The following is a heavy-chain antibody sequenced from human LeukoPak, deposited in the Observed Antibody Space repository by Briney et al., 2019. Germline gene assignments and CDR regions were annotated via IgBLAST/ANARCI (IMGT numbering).Heavy chain of an antibody. Sequence: PGGSLRLSCAASGFTFSDYDMHWVRQAPGKGLEWVAVISYDGSNKNYAESVKGRFTISRDNSKNTLYLQMNSLRAEDTAVYYCAKEEWLLAVYFDYWGQGTLVTVSS. J-gene: IGHJ4*02. D-gene: IGHD3-3*01. CDR3: AKEEWLLAVYFDY. V-gene: IGHV3-30*18. CDR1: GFTFSDYD. CDR2: ISYDGSNK.